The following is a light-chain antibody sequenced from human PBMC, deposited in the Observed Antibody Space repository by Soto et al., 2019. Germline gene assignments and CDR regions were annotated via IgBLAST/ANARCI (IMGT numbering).Light chain of an antibody. J-gene: IGKJ1*01. V-gene: IGKV3-11*01. CDR3: QQRSKWPPT. Sequence: EIVLTQSPATLSLSPGERATLSCRASQSVSSYLAWYQQKPGQAPRLLIYDASNRTTGIPTRFSGSGSGTDLPLTISSLEPEDFAVYYCQQRSKWPPTFGQGTKVEI. CDR1: QSVSSY. CDR2: DAS.